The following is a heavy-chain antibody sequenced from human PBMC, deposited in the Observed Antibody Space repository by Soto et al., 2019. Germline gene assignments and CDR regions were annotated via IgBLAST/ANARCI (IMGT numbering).Heavy chain of an antibody. CDR1: GFTFSRYS. D-gene: IGHD5-18*01. V-gene: IGHV3-48*01. CDR3: AKVSPSPGGYDFDY. Sequence: QSGGSLRLSCVASGFTFSRYSMVWVRQAPGKGLEWVSYIFASGTTIYYADSVRGRFTISRDNSKNSLYLQMNSLRGEDTAVYYCAKVSPSPGGYDFDYWGQGTLVTVSS. CDR2: IFASGTTI. J-gene: IGHJ4*02.